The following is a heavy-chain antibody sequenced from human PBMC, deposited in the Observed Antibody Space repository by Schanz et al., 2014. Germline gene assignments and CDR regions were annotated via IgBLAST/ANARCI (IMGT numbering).Heavy chain of an antibody. Sequence: EVQLLESGGGLVQPGGSLRLSCSASTFTFDHYAMTWVRQAPGKGLEWVAAVSSRSDEIKYADSVRGRFTISRDSAKNSLYLQMNSLRPEDTALYYCAKGSRSGSKVMDVWGKGTTVIVAS. CDR3: AKGSRSGSKVMDV. V-gene: IGHV3-9*01. CDR2: VSSRSDEI. J-gene: IGHJ6*03. CDR1: TFTFDHYA. D-gene: IGHD3-10*01.